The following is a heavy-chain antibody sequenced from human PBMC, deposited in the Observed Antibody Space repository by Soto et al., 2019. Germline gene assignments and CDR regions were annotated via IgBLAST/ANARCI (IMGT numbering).Heavy chain of an antibody. Sequence: SETLSLTCTVSGGSISSGDYYWRWIHQHPGKGLEWIGYIYYSGSTYYNPSLKSRVTISVDTSKNRFSLKLSSVTAADTAVYYCARDLWRITGAFDIWGQGTMVTVSS. CDR3: ARDLWRITGAFDI. CDR1: GGSISSGDYY. V-gene: IGHV4-31*03. CDR2: IYYSGST. J-gene: IGHJ3*02. D-gene: IGHD1-20*01.